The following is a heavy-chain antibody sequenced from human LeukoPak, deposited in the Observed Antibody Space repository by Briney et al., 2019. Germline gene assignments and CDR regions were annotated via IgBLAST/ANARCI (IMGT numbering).Heavy chain of an antibody. CDR3: ARAISSSWWEHYGMDV. D-gene: IGHD6-13*01. Sequence: GGSLRLSCAASGFTFSSYGVHWVRQAPGKGLEWVAVISYDGSNKYYADSVKGRFTISRDNSKNTLYLQMNSLRAEDTAVYYCARAISSSWWEHYGMDVWGQGTTVTVSS. J-gene: IGHJ6*02. CDR1: GFTFSSYG. V-gene: IGHV3-30*03. CDR2: ISYDGSNK.